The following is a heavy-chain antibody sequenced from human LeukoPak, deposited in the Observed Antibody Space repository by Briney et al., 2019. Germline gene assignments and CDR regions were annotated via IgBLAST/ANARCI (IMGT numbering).Heavy chain of an antibody. V-gene: IGHV4-39*01. CDR1: GGSISSSSYY. CDR3: ARRVVRRGAFDI. D-gene: IGHD3-10*01. CDR2: IYYSGST. Sequence: SETLSLTCTVSGGSISSSSYYWGWIRQPPGKGLEWIGSIYYSGSTYYNPSLKSRVTISVDTSKNQFSLKLSSVTAADTAVYYCARRVVRRGAFDIWGQGTMVTVSS. J-gene: IGHJ3*02.